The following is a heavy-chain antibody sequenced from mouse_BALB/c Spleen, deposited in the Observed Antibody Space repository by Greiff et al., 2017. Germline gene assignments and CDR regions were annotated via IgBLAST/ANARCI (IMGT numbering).Heavy chain of an antibody. Sequence: VQLQQSGAELVRPGSSVKISCKASGYAFSSYWMNWVKQRPGQGLEWIGQIYPGDGDTNYNGKFKGKATLTADKSSSTAYMQLSSLTSEDSAVYFCARDSSFAYWGQGTLVTVSA. CDR1: GYAFSSYW. J-gene: IGHJ3*01. V-gene: IGHV1-80*01. CDR3: ARDSSFAY. CDR2: IYPGDGDT.